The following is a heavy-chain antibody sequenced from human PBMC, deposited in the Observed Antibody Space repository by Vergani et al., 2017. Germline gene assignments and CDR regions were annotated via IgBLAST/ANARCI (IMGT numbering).Heavy chain of an antibody. Sequence: EMQLLESGGGLVKPGESLKISCQAFGYIFSNFWIGWVRQRPGRGLEWMGIIYPGDSEVKSNPTFRGQVIFSVDTSVNTAYLQWRSLQASDTATYFCASGGHGSENGGALQLWGQGTNITVSS. CDR3: ASGGHGSENGGALQL. J-gene: IGHJ3*01. V-gene: IGHV5-51*01. CDR1: GYIFSNFW. D-gene: IGHD3-10*01. CDR2: IYPGDSEV.